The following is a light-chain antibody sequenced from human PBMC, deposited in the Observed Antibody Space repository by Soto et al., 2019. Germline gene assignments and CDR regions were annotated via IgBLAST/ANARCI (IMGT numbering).Light chain of an antibody. CDR2: GAS. J-gene: IGKJ1*01. CDR3: QQHASSPRT. Sequence: EIVMTQSPATLSVSPGERATLSCRASESVSNNLAWYQQKPGQAPRLLIYGASTRATGIPDRFSGSGSGTDFTLTISRLEPEDFAVYYCQQHASSPRTFGQGTKVEI. CDR1: ESVSNN. V-gene: IGKV3-20*01.